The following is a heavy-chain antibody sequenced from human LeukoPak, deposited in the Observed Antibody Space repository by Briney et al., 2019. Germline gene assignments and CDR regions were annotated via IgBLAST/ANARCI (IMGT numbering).Heavy chain of an antibody. Sequence: GGSLRLSCAASGFTFSIYAMNWVRQAPGKGLEWVSAISFSGGSTYYVDSVKGRFTISRDNSKNTLYLQMNSLRVEDTAVYYCAKSQPAAISWFDPWGQGTLVTVSS. V-gene: IGHV3-23*01. D-gene: IGHD2-2*02. CDR1: GFTFSIYA. CDR2: ISFSGGST. CDR3: AKSQPAAISWFDP. J-gene: IGHJ5*02.